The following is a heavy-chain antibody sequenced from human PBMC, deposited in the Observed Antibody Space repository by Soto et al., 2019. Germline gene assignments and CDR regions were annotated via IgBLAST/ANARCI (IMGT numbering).Heavy chain of an antibody. CDR3: AREGSYSAYNFAHGIQLWSFDF. V-gene: IGHV4-4*07. Sequence: PSETLSLTCTVSGGSINTFCWSWVRQPAGKGLEWIGRIFSSGITSFNPSLESRVAMSVDTSKNHFSLNLSSVTAADMAVYYCAREGSYSAYNFAHGIQLWSFDFWGQGARIIVST. D-gene: IGHD5-12*01. CDR2: IFSSGIT. CDR1: GGSINTFC. J-gene: IGHJ4*02.